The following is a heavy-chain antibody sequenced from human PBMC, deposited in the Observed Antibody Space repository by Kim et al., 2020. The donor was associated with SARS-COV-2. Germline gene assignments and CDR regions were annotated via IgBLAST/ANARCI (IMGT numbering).Heavy chain of an antibody. CDR2: MNPNSGNT. Sequence: ASVKVSCKASGYTFTSYDINWVRQATGQGLEWMGWMNPNSGNTGYAQKFQGRVTMTRNTSISTAYMELSSLRSEDTAVYYCFQGYSSSWYPNTFFYYGMDVWGEGTTVTVSS. CDR1: GYTFTSYD. CDR3: FQGYSSSWYPNTFFYYGMDV. V-gene: IGHV1-8*01. D-gene: IGHD6-13*01. J-gene: IGHJ6*04.